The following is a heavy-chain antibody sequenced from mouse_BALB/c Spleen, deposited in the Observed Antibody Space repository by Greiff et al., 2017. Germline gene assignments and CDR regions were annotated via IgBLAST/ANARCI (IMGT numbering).Heavy chain of an antibody. CDR1: GFNIKDTY. CDR2: IDPANGNT. D-gene: IGHD2-12*01. Sequence: VQLQQSGAELVKPGASVKLSCTASGFNIKDTYMHWVKQRPEQGLEWIGRIDPANGNTKYDPKFQGKATITADTSSNTAYLQLSSLTSEDTAVYYWASEPLPGAWFAYWGQGTLVTVSA. CDR3: ASEPLPGAWFAY. V-gene: IGHV14-3*02. J-gene: IGHJ3*01.